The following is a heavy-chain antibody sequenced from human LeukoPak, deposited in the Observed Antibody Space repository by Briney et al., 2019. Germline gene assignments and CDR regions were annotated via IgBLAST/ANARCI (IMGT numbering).Heavy chain of an antibody. V-gene: IGHV1-18*01. CDR1: GYTFTSHG. D-gene: IGHD5-18*01. CDR3: AFRTAMDGNDY. Sequence: GASVKVSCKASGYTFTSHGISWVRQAPGPVLEWMGWISAYNGNTNYAQKLQGRVTMTTDTSTSTAYMELRSLRSDDTAVYYCAFRTAMDGNDYWGQGTLVTVSS. J-gene: IGHJ4*02. CDR2: ISAYNGNT.